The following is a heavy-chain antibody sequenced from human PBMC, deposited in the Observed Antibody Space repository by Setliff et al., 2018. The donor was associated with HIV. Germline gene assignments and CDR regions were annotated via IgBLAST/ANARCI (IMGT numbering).Heavy chain of an antibody. J-gene: IGHJ6*02. CDR1: GVSVSSGGYY. CDR3: ARDEGVVAATETYYYNGLDV. CDR2: VYHTATT. D-gene: IGHD2-15*01. Sequence: TLSLTCTVSGVSVSSGGYYWSWIRQHPGKGLEWIGYVYHTATTYFNPSLKSRITISVDTSKNQFSLKLNSVTAADTAVYYCARDEGVVAATETYYYNGLDVWGQGTTVTVSS. V-gene: IGHV4-31*03.